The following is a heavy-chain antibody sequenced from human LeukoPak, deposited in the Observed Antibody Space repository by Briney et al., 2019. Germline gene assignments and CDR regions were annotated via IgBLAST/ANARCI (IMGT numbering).Heavy chain of an antibody. V-gene: IGHV4-30-4*08. Sequence: PSETLSLTCTVSGGSISSGDYYWSWIRQPPGKGLEWIGYIYYSGSTYYNPSLKSRVTMSVDTSKNQFSLKLSSVTAADTAVYYCAREASSSWFPLGYWGQGTLVTVSS. D-gene: IGHD6-13*01. CDR1: GGSISSGDYY. J-gene: IGHJ4*02. CDR2: IYYSGST. CDR3: AREASSSWFPLGY.